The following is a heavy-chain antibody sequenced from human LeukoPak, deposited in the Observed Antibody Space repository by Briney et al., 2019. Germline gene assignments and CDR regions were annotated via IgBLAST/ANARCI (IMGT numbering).Heavy chain of an antibody. D-gene: IGHD2-15*01. Sequence: GGSLRLSCAASGFTFSGYGMHWVRQAPGKGLEWVSFIRYNGSSTYYADSVKGRFTISRDNSKNSLYLQMNSLRPEDTALYYCARRPEDCSGNSCYTAPDYWGQGTLVTVSS. CDR2: IRYNGSST. CDR3: ARRPEDCSGNSCYTAPDY. V-gene: IGHV3-30*02. CDR1: GFTFSGYG. J-gene: IGHJ4*02.